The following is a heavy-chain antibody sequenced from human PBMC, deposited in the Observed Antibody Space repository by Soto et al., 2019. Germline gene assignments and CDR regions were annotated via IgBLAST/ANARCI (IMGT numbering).Heavy chain of an antibody. D-gene: IGHD2-2*03. CDR1: GYTFTSYY. Sequence: GASVKVSWKASGYTFTSYYMHWVREAPGQGLEWMGIINPSGGSTSYAQKFQGRVTMTRDTSTSTVYMELSSLRSEDTAVYYCARVDRLGNWFDPWGQGTLVTVS. CDR2: INPSGGST. CDR3: ARVDRLGNWFDP. J-gene: IGHJ5*02. V-gene: IGHV1-46*03.